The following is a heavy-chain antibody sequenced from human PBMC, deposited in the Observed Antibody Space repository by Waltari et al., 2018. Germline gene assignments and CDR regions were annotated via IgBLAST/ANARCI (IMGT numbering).Heavy chain of an antibody. Sequence: QVQLVESGGGVVQPGRSLRLSCAASGFTFSSYGMHWVRQAPGQGLEGVAVISYDGSNKYYADSVKGRFTISRDNSKNTLYLQMNSLRAEDTAVYYCAKDWLYSGYVLGISLDVWGKGTTVTISS. J-gene: IGHJ6*04. CDR2: ISYDGSNK. CDR1: GFTFSSYG. V-gene: IGHV3-30*18. CDR3: AKDWLYSGYVLGISLDV. D-gene: IGHD5-12*01.